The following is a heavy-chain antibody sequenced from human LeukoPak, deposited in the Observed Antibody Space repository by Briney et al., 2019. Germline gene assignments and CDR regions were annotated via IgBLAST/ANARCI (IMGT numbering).Heavy chain of an antibody. Sequence: GGSLRLSCAASGFTFSSYSMNWVRQAPGKGLEWVSYISSSSSTIYYADSVKGRFTISRDNAENSLYLQMNSLRAEDTAVYYCARNVLRYFDWSLGWFDPWGQGTLVTVSS. CDR2: ISSSSSTI. V-gene: IGHV3-48*01. D-gene: IGHD3-9*01. J-gene: IGHJ5*02. CDR1: GFTFSSYS. CDR3: ARNVLRYFDWSLGWFDP.